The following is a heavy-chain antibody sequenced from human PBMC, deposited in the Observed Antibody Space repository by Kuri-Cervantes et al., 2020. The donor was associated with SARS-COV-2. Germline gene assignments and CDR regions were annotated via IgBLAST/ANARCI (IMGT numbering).Heavy chain of an antibody. V-gene: IGHV4-39*07. CDR2: IYYSGST. CDR1: GGSISSSSYY. CDR3: ARDVGTTSRFDY. D-gene: IGHD1-26*01. J-gene: IGHJ4*02. Sequence: SETLSLTCTVSGGSISSSSYYWGWIRQPPGKGLEWIGSIYYSGSTYYNPSLKSRVTISVDTSKNQFFSRLTSVTAADTAVYYCARDVGTTSRFDYWGQGALVTVSS.